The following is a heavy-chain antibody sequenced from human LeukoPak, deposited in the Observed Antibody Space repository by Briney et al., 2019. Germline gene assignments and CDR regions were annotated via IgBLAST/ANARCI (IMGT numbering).Heavy chain of an antibody. J-gene: IGHJ4*02. Sequence: GASVKVSCKASGGTFSSYAISWVRQAPGQGLEWMGGIIPIFGTANYAQKFQGRVTITADESTSTAYMELSSLRSEDTAVYYCARLWGPFGVVTFDYWGQGTLVTVSS. V-gene: IGHV1-69*13. CDR3: ARLWGPFGVVTFDY. CDR2: IIPIFGTA. D-gene: IGHD3-3*01. CDR1: GGTFSSYA.